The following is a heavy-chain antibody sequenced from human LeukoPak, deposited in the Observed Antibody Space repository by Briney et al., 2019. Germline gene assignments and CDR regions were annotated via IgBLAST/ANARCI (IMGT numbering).Heavy chain of an antibody. CDR3: ASDNYYDSSGYYDY. Sequence: GASVKVSCKASGYTFTGYYMHWVRQAPGQGLEWMGWINPNSGGTNYAQKFQGRVTMTRDTSISTAYMELSRLRSDDTAVYYCASDNYYDSSGYYDYWGQGTLVTVSS. V-gene: IGHV1-2*02. CDR2: INPNSGGT. D-gene: IGHD3-22*01. J-gene: IGHJ4*02. CDR1: GYTFTGYY.